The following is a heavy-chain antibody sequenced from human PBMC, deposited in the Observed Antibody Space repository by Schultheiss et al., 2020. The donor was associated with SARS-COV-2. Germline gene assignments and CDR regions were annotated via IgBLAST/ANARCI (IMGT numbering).Heavy chain of an antibody. CDR3: AKDDYGDQNWFDP. D-gene: IGHD4-17*01. Sequence: GESLKISCAASGFTFSSYGMHWVRQAPGKGLEWVAVISYDGSNKYYADSVKGRFTISRDNAKNSLYLQMNSLRAEDTAVYYCAKDDYGDQNWFDPWGQGTLVTVSS. J-gene: IGHJ5*02. V-gene: IGHV3-30*12. CDR2: ISYDGSNK. CDR1: GFTFSSYG.